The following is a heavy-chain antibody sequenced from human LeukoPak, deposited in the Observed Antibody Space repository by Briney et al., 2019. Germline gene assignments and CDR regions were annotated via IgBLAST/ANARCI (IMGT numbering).Heavy chain of an antibody. Sequence: GGSLRLSCAASGFIFSTYAMHWVRQAPGNGLEHVSGISRNGNTTSYANSVKGRFTISRDNSKNTLYLQMGSLRAEDMAVYYCARRTFLNAFDIWGQGTMVTVSS. CDR1: GFIFSTYA. CDR3: ARRTFLNAFDI. CDR2: ISRNGNTT. J-gene: IGHJ3*02. D-gene: IGHD1-1*01. V-gene: IGHV3-64*01.